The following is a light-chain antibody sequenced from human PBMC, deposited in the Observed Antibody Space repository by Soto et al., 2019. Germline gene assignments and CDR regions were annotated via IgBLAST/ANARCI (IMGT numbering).Light chain of an antibody. V-gene: IGKV3-15*01. CDR3: QQYNNWPRT. J-gene: IGKJ1*01. CDR1: QSVSSN. CDR2: GAS. Sequence: EIVLTQSPCTLSLFTGERATLSCMASQSVSSNLAWYYQKPGQVPRLLIYGASTRATGIPARFSGSGSGTELTLSICSLQSEDFAVDCCQQYNNWPRTFCQGTKLDI.